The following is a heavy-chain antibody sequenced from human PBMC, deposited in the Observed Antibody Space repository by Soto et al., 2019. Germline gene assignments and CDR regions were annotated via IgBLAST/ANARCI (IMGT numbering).Heavy chain of an antibody. Sequence: GATVKVSFKASGYTFTSYGISWVRQAPGQGLEWMGWISAYNGNTNYAQKLQGRVTMTTDTSTSTAYMELRSLRSDDTAVYYCARDDSSSCYRGGDLDPWGQRTLDTLSS. J-gene: IGHJ5*02. CDR3: ARDDSSSCYRGGDLDP. CDR1: GYTFTSYG. V-gene: IGHV1-18*01. CDR2: ISAYNGNT. D-gene: IGHD6-13*01.